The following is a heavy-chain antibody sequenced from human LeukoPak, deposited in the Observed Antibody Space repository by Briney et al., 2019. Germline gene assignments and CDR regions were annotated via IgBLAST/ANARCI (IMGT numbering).Heavy chain of an antibody. CDR3: ARDRVRGNSNPYFDY. CDR2: IYYSGST. Sequence: SETLSLTCTVSGGSISSSSYYWGWIRQPPGKGLEWIGSIYYSGSTYYNPSLKSRVTISVDASKNQFSMKLSSVTAADTAVYYCARDRVRGNSNPYFDYWGQGTLVTVSS. D-gene: IGHD4-11*01. CDR1: GGSISSSSYY. J-gene: IGHJ4*02. V-gene: IGHV4-39*07.